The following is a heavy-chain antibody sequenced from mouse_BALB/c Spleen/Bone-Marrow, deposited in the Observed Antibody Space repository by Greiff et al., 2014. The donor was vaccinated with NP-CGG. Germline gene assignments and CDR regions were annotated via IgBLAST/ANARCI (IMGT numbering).Heavy chain of an antibody. CDR1: GFNIKDTY. CDR3: ARRAARATGFAY. CDR2: IDPANGNT. V-gene: IGHV14-3*02. J-gene: IGHJ3*01. D-gene: IGHD3-1*01. Sequence: VQLQQPGAELVKPGASVKLSCTASGFNIKDTYMHWVKQRPEQGLEWIGRIDPANGNTKYDPKFQGKATITADTSSNTAYLQLSSLTSEDTAVYYCARRAARATGFAYWGQGTLVTASA.